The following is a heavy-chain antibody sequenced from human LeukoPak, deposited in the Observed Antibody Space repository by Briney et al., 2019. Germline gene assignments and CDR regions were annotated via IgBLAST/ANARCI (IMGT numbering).Heavy chain of an antibody. Sequence: PSETLSLTCAVYGGSISSYYWSWIRQPPGKGLEWIGYIFYSGSTNYNPSLKSRVTISVDTSKNQFSLKLSSVTAADTAVYYCARGGSSWYPHYAFDIWGQGTMVTVSS. CDR1: GGSISSYY. J-gene: IGHJ3*02. CDR3: ARGGSSWYPHYAFDI. D-gene: IGHD6-13*01. CDR2: IFYSGST. V-gene: IGHV4-59*01.